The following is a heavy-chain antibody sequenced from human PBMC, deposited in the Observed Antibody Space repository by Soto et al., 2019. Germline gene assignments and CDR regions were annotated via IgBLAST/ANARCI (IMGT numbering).Heavy chain of an antibody. V-gene: IGHV4-59*12. CDR3: ARGLELLRVYYMDV. Sequence: NLSETLSLTCTVSGCSITSYYWSWVRQPPGKGLEWIGYIYNSGSTDYNPSLKSRVTISVDTSKNQFSLKLSSVTAADTAVYYCARGLELLRVYYMDVWGKGTTVAVS. D-gene: IGHD1-7*01. CDR2: IYNSGST. J-gene: IGHJ6*03. CDR1: GCSITSYY.